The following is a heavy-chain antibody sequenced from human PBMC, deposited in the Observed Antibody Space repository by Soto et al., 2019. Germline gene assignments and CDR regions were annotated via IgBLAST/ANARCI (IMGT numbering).Heavy chain of an antibody. CDR2: INPSGGST. J-gene: IGHJ4*02. Sequence: ASVKVSCKASGYTFTSYYMHWVRQAPGQGLEWMGIINPSGGSTSYAQKFQGRVTMTRDTSTSTVCMELSSLRSEDTAVYYCARAPSMITSGGVIAIGDYWGQGTLVTVSS. V-gene: IGHV1-46*01. CDR1: GYTFTSYY. CDR3: ARAPSMITSGGVIAIGDY. D-gene: IGHD3-16*02.